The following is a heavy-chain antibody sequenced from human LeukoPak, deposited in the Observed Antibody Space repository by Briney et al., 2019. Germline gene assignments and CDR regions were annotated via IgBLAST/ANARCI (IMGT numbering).Heavy chain of an antibody. Sequence: SETLSLTCGVSGGSFSGSYWGWLRQPPGKGLEWIGEINLSGSTNYNSSLTSRVTISLDTSKNQFSLHLRPVTTADTAVYYCARVSISLFGVITAHFDCWGQGTLVAVSS. D-gene: IGHD3-3*01. J-gene: IGHJ4*02. CDR1: GGSFSGSY. CDR2: INLSGST. V-gene: IGHV4-34*01. CDR3: ARVSISLFGVITAHFDC.